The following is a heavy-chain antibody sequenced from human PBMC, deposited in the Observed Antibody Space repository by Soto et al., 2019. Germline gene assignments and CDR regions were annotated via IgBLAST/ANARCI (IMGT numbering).Heavy chain of an antibody. D-gene: IGHD2-2*01. Sequence: GGSLRLSCAASGFTFSSYAMHWVRQAPGKGLEWVAVISYDGSNKYYADSVKGRFTISRDNSKNTLYLQMNSLRAEDTAVYYCAREGYCSSTSCYLGWSSHYYYYGMDVWGQGTTVTVSS. CDR1: GFTFSSYA. J-gene: IGHJ6*02. CDR3: AREGYCSSTSCYLGWSSHYYYYGMDV. CDR2: ISYDGSNK. V-gene: IGHV3-30-3*01.